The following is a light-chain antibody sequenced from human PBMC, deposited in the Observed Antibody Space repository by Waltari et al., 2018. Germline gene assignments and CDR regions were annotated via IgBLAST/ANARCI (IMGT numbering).Light chain of an antibody. J-gene: IGKJ1*01. CDR3: QQYATSRT. CDR2: GAS. Sequence: EIILTQSPGTLSLSPGERATLSCRASQRVSSTYLAWYQQKPGQSPRLLIYGASTRATGIPDRFSGSGSGTDFTLTISRLEPEDFAVYYCQQYATSRTFGQGTKVGIK. CDR1: QRVSSTY. V-gene: IGKV3-20*01.